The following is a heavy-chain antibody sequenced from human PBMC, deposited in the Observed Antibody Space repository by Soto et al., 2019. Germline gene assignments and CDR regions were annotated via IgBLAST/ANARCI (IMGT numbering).Heavy chain of an antibody. D-gene: IGHD3-16*01. Sequence: QITLKESGPTLVKPTQTLTLTCTFSGSSLSTSGVGMGWIRQPPGKALEWLALIYWDDDKRYSPSLQSRLTITKELPKTQVVLTMTNLDPVETAAYYCAHSLYDYVWGTNWFDPGGQGTLVTVSS. J-gene: IGHJ5*02. V-gene: IGHV2-5*02. CDR1: GSSLSTSGVG. CDR3: AHSLYDYVWGTNWFDP. CDR2: IYWDDDK.